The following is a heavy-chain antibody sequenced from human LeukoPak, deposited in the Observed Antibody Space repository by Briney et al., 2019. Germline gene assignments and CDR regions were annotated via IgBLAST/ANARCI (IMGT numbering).Heavy chain of an antibody. V-gene: IGHV4-39*07. CDR1: GGSISSSSYY. Sequence: SETLSLTCTVSGGSISSSSYYWGWIRQPPGKGLEWIGSIYYSGSTYYNPSLKSRVTISVDTSKNQFSLKLSSVTAADTAVYYCARTLAYCGGDCSLKTYYYYGMDVWGQGTTVTVSS. CDR2: IYYSGST. D-gene: IGHD2-21*02. CDR3: ARTLAYCGGDCSLKTYYYYGMDV. J-gene: IGHJ6*02.